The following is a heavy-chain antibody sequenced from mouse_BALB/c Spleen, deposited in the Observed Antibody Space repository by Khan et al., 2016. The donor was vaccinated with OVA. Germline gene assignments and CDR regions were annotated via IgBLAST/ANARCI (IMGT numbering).Heavy chain of an antibody. CDR2: TNPTNDRT. CDR3: ARIKKIVATYFDS. J-gene: IGHJ2*01. CDR1: GSTFTSSW. V-gene: IGHV1S81*02. D-gene: IGHD1-1*01. Sequence: VRLQQPGAELVNAEASVKMYCKASGSTFTSSWMHWAKQTLGPGLEWLAETNPTNDRTHYNETFKIKATLTGDKSTITAYMRCRGPTVADSVVYYCARIKKIVATYFDSRGRGTTLTVSS.